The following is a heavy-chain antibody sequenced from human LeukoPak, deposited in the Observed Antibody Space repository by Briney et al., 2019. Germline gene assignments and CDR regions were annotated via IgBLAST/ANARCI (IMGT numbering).Heavy chain of an antibody. V-gene: IGHV5-51*01. Sequence: GESLKISCKASGYSFSIYWIGWVRQMPGKGLEWMGIIFPGDSDTRYSPSFQGQVTFSADKSITTAYLQWSSLKASDTAMYYCARWVTADRGKKDAFDVWGRGTMVTVSS. CDR3: ARWVTADRGKKDAFDV. D-gene: IGHD2-21*02. CDR2: IFPGDSDT. CDR1: GYSFSIYW. J-gene: IGHJ3*01.